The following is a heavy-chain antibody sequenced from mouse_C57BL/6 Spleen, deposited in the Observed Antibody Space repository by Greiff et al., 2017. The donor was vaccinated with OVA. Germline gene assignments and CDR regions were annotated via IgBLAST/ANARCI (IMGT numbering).Heavy chain of an antibody. CDR1: GYSFTDYN. D-gene: IGHD2-4*01. V-gene: IGHV1-39*01. J-gene: IGHJ1*03. Sequence: VQLKQSGPELVKPGASVKISCKASGYSFTDYNMNWVKQSNGKSLEWIGVINPNYGTTSYNQKFKGKATLTVDQSSSTAYMQLNSLTSEDSAVYYCARSIGYDYDRYFDVWGTGTTVTVSS. CDR3: ARSIGYDYDRYFDV. CDR2: INPNYGTT.